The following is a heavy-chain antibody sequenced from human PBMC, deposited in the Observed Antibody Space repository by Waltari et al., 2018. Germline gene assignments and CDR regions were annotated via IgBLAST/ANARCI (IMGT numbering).Heavy chain of an antibody. Sequence: QVQLQQWGAGLLKPSETLSLTCAVYGGSFSGYYWSWLRQPPGKGLEWIGEINHSGSTNYNPSLKSRVTISVDTSKNQFSLKLSSVTAADTAVYYCARETLYYDILTGYKRGYFDLWGRGTLVIVSS. CDR3: ARETLYYDILTGYKRGYFDL. CDR2: INHSGST. D-gene: IGHD3-9*01. V-gene: IGHV4-34*01. CDR1: GGSFSGYY. J-gene: IGHJ2*01.